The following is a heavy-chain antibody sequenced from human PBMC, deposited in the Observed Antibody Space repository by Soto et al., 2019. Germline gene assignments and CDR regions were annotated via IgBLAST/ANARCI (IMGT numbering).Heavy chain of an antibody. Sequence: GGSLRLSCAASGFTFSDYYMSWIRQAPGKGLEWVSYISSSSSYTNYADSVKGRFTISRDNAKNSLYLQMNSLRAEDTAVYYCARAAMTPRAIPNFDYWGQGTLVTVSS. CDR3: ARAAMTPRAIPNFDY. CDR1: GFTFSDYY. D-gene: IGHD2-15*01. V-gene: IGHV3-11*06. J-gene: IGHJ4*02. CDR2: ISSSSSYT.